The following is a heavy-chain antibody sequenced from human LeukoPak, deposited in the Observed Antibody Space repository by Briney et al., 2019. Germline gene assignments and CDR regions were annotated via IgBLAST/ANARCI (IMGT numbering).Heavy chain of an antibody. D-gene: IGHD1-14*01. CDR2: IWDDGRNK. CDR3: ARGVAPTDYFDY. Sequence: GGSLRLSCVASGFTFSSYAMHWVRQAPGKGLEWVAVIWDDGRNKYYADSVKGRFTISRDNSKNTLYLQMNSLRAEDTAEYYYARGVAPTDYFDYWGQGTLVTVSS. J-gene: IGHJ4*02. V-gene: IGHV3-33*01. CDR1: GFTFSSYA.